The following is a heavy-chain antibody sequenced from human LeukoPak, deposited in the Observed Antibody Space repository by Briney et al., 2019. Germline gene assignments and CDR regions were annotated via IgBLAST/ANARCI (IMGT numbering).Heavy chain of an antibody. V-gene: IGHV3-30*02. CDR2: IRYDGGDK. Sequence: PGGSLRLSCVVSGFTFNNYGMHWVRQTPGKWLEWVAFIRYDGGDKYYVDSVKGRFTISRDNSKNTLYLQMDSLRTEDTAVYSCAKAGFGGSLDSWGQGALVTVSS. D-gene: IGHD3-16*01. CDR3: AKAGFGGSLDS. J-gene: IGHJ4*02. CDR1: GFTFNNYG.